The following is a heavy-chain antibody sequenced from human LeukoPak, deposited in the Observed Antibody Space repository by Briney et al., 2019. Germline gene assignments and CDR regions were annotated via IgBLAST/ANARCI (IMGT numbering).Heavy chain of an antibody. Sequence: GRPLRLSCAASGFTFSSYGMPWVRQAPGKGLEWVAVIWYDGSNKYYADSVKGRFTISRDNSKNTLYLQMNSLRAEDTAVYYCAREGFGAFDIWGQGTMVTVSS. CDR2: IWYDGSNK. D-gene: IGHD2-15*01. J-gene: IGHJ3*02. CDR1: GFTFSSYG. V-gene: IGHV3-33*01. CDR3: AREGFGAFDI.